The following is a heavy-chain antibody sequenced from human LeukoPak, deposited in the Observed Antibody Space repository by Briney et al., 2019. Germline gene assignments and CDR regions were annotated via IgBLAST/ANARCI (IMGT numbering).Heavy chain of an antibody. CDR2: INAGNGNT. D-gene: IGHD2-15*01. V-gene: IGHV1-3*01. J-gene: IGHJ5*02. CDR3: ARDLFCSGGSCYHNWFDP. Sequence: GASVKVSCKASGYTLTSYAMHWVRQAPGQRLEWMGWINAGNGNTKYSQKLQGRVTITRDTSASTAYMELSSLRSEDTAVYYCARDLFCSGGSCYHNWFDPWGQGTLVTVSS. CDR1: GYTLTSYA.